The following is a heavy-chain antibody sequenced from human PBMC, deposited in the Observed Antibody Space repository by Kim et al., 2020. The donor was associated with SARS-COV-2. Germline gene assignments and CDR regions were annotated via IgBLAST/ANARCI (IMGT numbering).Heavy chain of an antibody. J-gene: IGHJ4*02. CDR3: AKAGSTGATYYFDY. D-gene: IGHD1-1*01. CDR2: ISWNSESI. Sequence: GGSLRLSCVASGFAFDDYSMFWVRQGPGKGLESISGISWNSESIGYEDSVKGRFTISRDNAKKSLYLQMNSLRGADTALYYCAKAGSTGATYYFDYWGQG. V-gene: IGHV3-9*01. CDR1: GFAFDDYS.